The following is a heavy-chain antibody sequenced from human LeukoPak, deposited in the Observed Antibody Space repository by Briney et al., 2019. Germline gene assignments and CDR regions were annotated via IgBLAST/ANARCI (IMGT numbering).Heavy chain of an antibody. CDR2: TYYRSKWFN. D-gene: IGHD6-13*01. CDR3: TRAFLYSSSSTFDY. J-gene: IGHJ4*02. CDR1: GDSVSSNSAT. Sequence: SQTLSLTCAISGDSVSSNSATWNWIRQSPSRGLEWLGRTYYRSKWFNDYAVSVKSRITVNPDTSENQFSLQLNSVTPKDTAVYYCTRAFLYSSSSTFDYWGQGTLVTVSS. V-gene: IGHV6-1*01.